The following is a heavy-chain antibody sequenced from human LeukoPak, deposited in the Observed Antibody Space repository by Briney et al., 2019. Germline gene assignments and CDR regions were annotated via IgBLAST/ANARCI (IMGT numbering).Heavy chain of an antibody. J-gene: IGHJ4*02. D-gene: IGHD3-16*01. V-gene: IGHV1-69*01. CDR1: GGTFSSYA. Sequence: ASVKVSCKASGGTFSSYAISWVRQAPGQGLEWMGGIIPIFGTANYAQKFQGRVTITADESTSTANMELSSLRSEDTAVYYCARDRDDYVWGGYFDYWGQGTLVTVSS. CDR2: IIPIFGTA. CDR3: ARDRDDYVWGGYFDY.